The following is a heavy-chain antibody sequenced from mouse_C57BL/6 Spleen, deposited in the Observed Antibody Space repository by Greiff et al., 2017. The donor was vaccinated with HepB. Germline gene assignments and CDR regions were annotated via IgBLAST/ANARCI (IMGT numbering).Heavy chain of an antibody. CDR3: ARCSDGYDLGAWFAY. J-gene: IGHJ3*01. CDR1: GYTFTDYY. CDR2: INPNNGGT. D-gene: IGHD2-2*01. Sequence: EVQLQQSGPELVKPGASVKISCKASGYTFTDYYMNWVKQSHGKSLEWIGDINPNNGGTSYNQKFKGKATLTVDKSSSTAYRELRSLTSEDSAVYYCARCSDGYDLGAWFAYWGQGTLVTVSA. V-gene: IGHV1-26*01.